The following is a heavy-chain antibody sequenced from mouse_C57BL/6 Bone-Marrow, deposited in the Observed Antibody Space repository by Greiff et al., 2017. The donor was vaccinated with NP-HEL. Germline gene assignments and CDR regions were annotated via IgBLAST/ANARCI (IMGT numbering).Heavy chain of an antibody. CDR2: ISDGGSYT. D-gene: IGHD2-3*01. CDR1: GFTFSSYA. CDR3: ARGWGFFFAY. Sequence: EVQRVESGGGLVKPGGSLKLSCAASGFTFSSYAMSWVRQTPEKRLEWVATISDGGSYTYYPDNVKGRFTISRDNAKNNLYLQMSHLKSEDTAMYYCARGWGFFFAYWGQGTLVTVSA. J-gene: IGHJ3*01. V-gene: IGHV5-4*01.